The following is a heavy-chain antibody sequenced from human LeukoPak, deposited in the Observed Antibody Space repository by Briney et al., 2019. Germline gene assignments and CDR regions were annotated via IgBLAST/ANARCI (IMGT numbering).Heavy chain of an antibody. D-gene: IGHD6-13*01. CDR3: ARSPQEQLEYYFDY. V-gene: IGHV3-30-3*01. CDR1: GFTFSSYA. Sequence: GGSLRLSCAASGFTFSSYAMHWVRQAPGKGLEWVAVISYDGSNKYYADSVKGRFTISRDNSKNTLYLQMNSLRAEDTAVYYCARSPQEQLEYYFDYWGQGTLVTVPS. J-gene: IGHJ4*02. CDR2: ISYDGSNK.